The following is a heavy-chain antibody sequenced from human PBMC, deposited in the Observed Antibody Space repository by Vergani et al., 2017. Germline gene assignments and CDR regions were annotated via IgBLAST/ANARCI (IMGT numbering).Heavy chain of an antibody. V-gene: IGHV4-59*01. D-gene: IGHD4-17*01. CDR2: IYYSGST. Sequence: QVQLQESGPGLVKPSETLSLTCTVSGGSISSYYWSWIRQPPGKGLEWIGYIYYSGSTNYNPSLKSRVTISVDTSKNQFSLKLSSVTAADTAVYYCARGQYGDYDFDCWGQGTLVTVSS. CDR3: ARGQYGDYDFDC. J-gene: IGHJ4*02. CDR1: GGSISSYY.